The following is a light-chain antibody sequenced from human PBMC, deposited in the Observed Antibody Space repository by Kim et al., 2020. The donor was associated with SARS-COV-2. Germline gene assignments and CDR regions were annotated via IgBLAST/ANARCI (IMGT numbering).Light chain of an antibody. V-gene: IGKV3-20*01. CDR3: QQYGTSPRT. CDR1: QSVSSSY. CDR2: GTS. Sequence: SPGEGATRSCRASQSVSSSYLAWYQQKSGQAPRLVIYGTSTRATGIPDRFSGSGSGTDFTLTISRLEPEDFAVYYCQQYGTSPRTFGGGTKVDIK. J-gene: IGKJ4*01.